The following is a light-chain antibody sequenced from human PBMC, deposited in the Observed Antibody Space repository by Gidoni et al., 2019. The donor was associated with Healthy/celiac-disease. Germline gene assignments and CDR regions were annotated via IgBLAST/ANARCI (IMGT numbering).Light chain of an antibody. CDR2: DAS. CDR3: QQRSNWPIT. V-gene: IGKV3-11*01. J-gene: IGKJ5*01. CDR1: QSVSSY. Sequence: EIVLTQSPATLSFSPGERATLSCRASQSVSSYLDWYQQKPGQAPRLLIYDASNRATGIPARFSGSGSGTDFTLTISSLEPEDFAVYYCQQRSNWPITFGQGTRLEIK.